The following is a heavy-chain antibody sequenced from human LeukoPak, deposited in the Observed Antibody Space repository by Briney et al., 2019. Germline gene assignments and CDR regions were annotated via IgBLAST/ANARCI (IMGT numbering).Heavy chain of an antibody. V-gene: IGHV1-24*01. CDR2: FDPEDGET. D-gene: IGHD6-19*01. CDR3: ATRIGYSSGWYEPFDY. Sequence: ASVKVSCKASGYPFTGYYMHWVRQAPGKGLEWMGGFDPEDGETIYAQKFQGRVTMTEDTSTDTAYMELSSLRSEDTAVYYCATRIGYSSGWYEPFDYWGQGTLVTVSS. CDR1: GYPFTGYY. J-gene: IGHJ4*02.